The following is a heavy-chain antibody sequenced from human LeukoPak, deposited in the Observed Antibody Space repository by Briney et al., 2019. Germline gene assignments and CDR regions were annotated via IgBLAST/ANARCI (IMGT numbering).Heavy chain of an antibody. D-gene: IGHD5-18*01. CDR1: GGTFSSYA. CDR2: IIPIFGTA. J-gene: IGHJ4*02. Sequence: ASVKVSCKASGGTFSSYAISWVRQAPGQGLEWMGGIIPIFGTANYAQKFQGRVTITADESTSTAYMELSSLRSEDTAVYYCAGVSGYSYGQDAYYFDYWGQGTLVTVSS. V-gene: IGHV1-69*01. CDR3: AGVSGYSYGQDAYYFDY.